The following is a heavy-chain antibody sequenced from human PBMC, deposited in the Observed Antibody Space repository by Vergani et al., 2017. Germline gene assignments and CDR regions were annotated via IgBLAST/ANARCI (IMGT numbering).Heavy chain of an antibody. CDR3: ARRPNWNYGYDAFDI. CDR2: IDPSDSYT. D-gene: IGHD1-7*01. CDR1: GYSFTRYW. Sequence: EVQLVPSGAEVKKPGESLRISCKGSGYSFTRYWISSVRQMPGKGLEWMGRIDPSDSYTNYSPSFQGHVTISADKSISTAYLQWSSLKASDTAMYYCARRPNWNYGYDAFDIWGQGTMVTVSS. J-gene: IGHJ3*02. V-gene: IGHV5-10-1*03.